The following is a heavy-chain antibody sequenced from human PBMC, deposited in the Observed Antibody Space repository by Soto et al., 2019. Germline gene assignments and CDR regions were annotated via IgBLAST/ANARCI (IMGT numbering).Heavy chain of an antibody. CDR2: ISWNSGSI. Sequence: EVQLLESGGGLVQPGGSLRLSCAASGFTFSRSGMHWVRQAPGKGLEWVSGISWNSGSIGYADSVKGRFTISRDNAKNSLYLQMNSLRAEDTALYYCAKDSHYYYYYMDVWGKGTTVTVSS. CDR1: GFTFSRSG. CDR3: AKDSHYYYYYMDV. V-gene: IGHV3-9*01. J-gene: IGHJ6*03.